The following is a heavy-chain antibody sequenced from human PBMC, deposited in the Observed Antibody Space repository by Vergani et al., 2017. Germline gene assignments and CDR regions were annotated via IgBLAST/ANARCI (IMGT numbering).Heavy chain of an antibody. J-gene: IGHJ4*02. V-gene: IGHV4-61*10. D-gene: IGHD6-13*01. CDR3: ARGSRAEGGSGPDK. Sequence: QVQLEESCPGLVKPSETLSLICTVSCGSVRTSIGYFWTWIRQPAGKTLEWIGEIFSSGTTNYNPSFKNRVAMSVDTSKNQFSLKLNSVTAADTAVYYCARGSRAEGGSGPDKWGQGTLVTVSS. CDR1: CGSVRTSIGYF. CDR2: IFSSGTT.